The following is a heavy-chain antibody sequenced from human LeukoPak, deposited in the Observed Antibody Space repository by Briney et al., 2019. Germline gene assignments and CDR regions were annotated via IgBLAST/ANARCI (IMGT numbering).Heavy chain of an antibody. J-gene: IGHJ6*02. CDR2: ISSSSSYI. CDR3: ARVSLPYYYYGMDV. CDR1: GFTFSSYS. Sequence: PGGSLRLSCAASGFTFSSYSMNWVRQAPGKGLEWVSSISSSSSYIYYADSVKGRFTISRDNAKNSLHLQMNSLRAEDTAVYYCARVSLPYYYYGMDVWGQGTTVTVSS. V-gene: IGHV3-21*01.